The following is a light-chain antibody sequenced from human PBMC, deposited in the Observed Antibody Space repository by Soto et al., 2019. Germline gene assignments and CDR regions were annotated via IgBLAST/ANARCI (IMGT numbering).Light chain of an antibody. Sequence: QSVLTQPPSVSAAPGQTVTMSCSGSSSNIGKSFVSWYQQLPGTAPKLLIYEDNKRPSGIPDRFSGSKSDTSGTLAITGLQTGDEADYYCVTWDYSLSAMVFGGGTKVTVL. J-gene: IGLJ2*01. CDR1: SSNIGKSF. CDR3: VTWDYSLSAMV. V-gene: IGLV1-51*01. CDR2: EDN.